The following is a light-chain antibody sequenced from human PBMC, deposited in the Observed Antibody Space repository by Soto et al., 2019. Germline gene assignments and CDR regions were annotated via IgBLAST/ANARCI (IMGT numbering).Light chain of an antibody. CDR1: QVISNS. CDR2: AAF. CDR3: QQYNNWSIT. V-gene: IGKV1-12*01. J-gene: IGKJ5*01. Sequence: DVQMTQSPSSVSASVGDRVALTCRASQVISNSLAWYQQKPGKAPRLLIYAAFNLQGGVPSRFSGSGSGTDFFLTISSLQPEDFAVYYCQQYNNWSITFGQGTRLEIK.